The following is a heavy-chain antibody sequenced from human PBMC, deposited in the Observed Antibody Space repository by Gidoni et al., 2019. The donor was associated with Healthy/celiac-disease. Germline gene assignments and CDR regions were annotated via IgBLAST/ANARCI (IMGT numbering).Heavy chain of an antibody. D-gene: IGHD4-17*01. CDR1: GGTFSSYA. CDR2: IIPIFGTA. CDR3: ARQDTDGDYEPWIPQG. V-gene: IGHV1-69*06. J-gene: IGHJ4*02. Sequence: QVQLVQSGAEVKKPGSSVKVSCKASGGTFSSYAISWVRQAPGQGLEWMGGIIPIFGTANYAQKFQGRVTITADKSTSTAYMELSSLRSEDTAVYYCARQDTDGDYEPWIPQGWGQGTLVTVSS.